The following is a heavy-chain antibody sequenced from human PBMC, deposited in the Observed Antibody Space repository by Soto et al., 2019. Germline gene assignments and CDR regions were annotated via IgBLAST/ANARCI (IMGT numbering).Heavy chain of an antibody. D-gene: IGHD6-19*01. Sequence: QVQLVQSGAEVKKPGASVKVSCKASGYTFTDYYMHWVRQAPGQGLEWMGWINPISGGTSYAQNFQGRVTLTRDTSISTAYMELSRLSSDDTAVYYCTRASAVAGGSSNSLPNDYWGQGTLVTVSS. V-gene: IGHV1-2*02. J-gene: IGHJ4*02. CDR1: GYTFTDYY. CDR2: INPISGGT. CDR3: TRASAVAGGSSNSLPNDY.